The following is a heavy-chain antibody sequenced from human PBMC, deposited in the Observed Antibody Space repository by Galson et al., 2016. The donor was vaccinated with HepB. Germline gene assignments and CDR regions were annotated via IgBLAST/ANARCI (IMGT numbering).Heavy chain of an antibody. Sequence: QSGAEVKKPGESLRISCEASGYTFTSYWIVWVRQMPGKGLEWMGRIDPSDSYTSYSPSFQGRVTISADKSLSTAYLQWSSVKASDSAMYYCAGSVTSAGTPFSYGMDVWGQGTTVIVSS. CDR3: AGSVTSAGTPFSYGMDV. V-gene: IGHV5-10-1*01. CDR2: IDPSDSYT. D-gene: IGHD6-19*01. CDR1: GYTFTSYW. J-gene: IGHJ6*02.